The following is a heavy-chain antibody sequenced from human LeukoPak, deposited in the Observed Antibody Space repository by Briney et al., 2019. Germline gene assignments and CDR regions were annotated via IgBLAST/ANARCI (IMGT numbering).Heavy chain of an antibody. CDR1: GGAFSSYA. CDR2: IIPILGIA. J-gene: IGHJ4*02. Sequence: SVKVSCKASGGAFSSYAISWVRQAPGQGLEWMGRIIPILGIANYAQKFQGRVTITADKSTSTAYMELSSLRSEDTAVYYCARSLGVLDYWGQGTLVTVSS. CDR3: ARSLGVLDY. D-gene: IGHD7-27*01. V-gene: IGHV1-69*04.